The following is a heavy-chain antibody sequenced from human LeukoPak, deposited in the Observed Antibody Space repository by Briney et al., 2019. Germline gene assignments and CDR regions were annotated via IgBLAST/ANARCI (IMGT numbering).Heavy chain of an antibody. CDR3: AKADSSTWVTDF. Sequence: GGSLRLSCAASGFTFSSYAMSWVRQAPGKGLEWVSVISGSGGITYYADSVKGRFTISRDNSKNTLYLQMNSLRAEDTAVYYRAKADSSTWVTDFWGQGTLVTVSS. J-gene: IGHJ4*02. D-gene: IGHD6-13*01. CDR2: ISGSGGIT. CDR1: GFTFSSYA. V-gene: IGHV3-23*01.